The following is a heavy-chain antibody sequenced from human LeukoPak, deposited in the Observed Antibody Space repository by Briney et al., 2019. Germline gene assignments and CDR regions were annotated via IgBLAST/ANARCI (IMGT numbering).Heavy chain of an antibody. CDR3: ARGAWVTMIVVVIPNFDY. J-gene: IGHJ4*02. Sequence: GGSLRLSCAASGFTFSSYAMSWVRQAPGKGLEWVSAISGSGGSTYYADSVKGRFTISRDNSKNTLYLQMNSLRAEDTAVYYCARGAWVTMIVVVIPNFDYWGQGTLVTVSS. D-gene: IGHD3-22*01. CDR1: GFTFSSYA. CDR2: ISGSGGST. V-gene: IGHV3-23*01.